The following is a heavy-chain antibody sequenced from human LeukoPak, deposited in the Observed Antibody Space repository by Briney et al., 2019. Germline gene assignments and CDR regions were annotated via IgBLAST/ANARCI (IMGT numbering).Heavy chain of an antibody. CDR1: GGSISSYY. CDR2: IYGSGST. V-gene: IGHV4-59*01. Sequence: SETLSLTCTVPGGSISSYYWSWIRQPPGKGLEWIGHIYGSGSTNYNPSLKSRVTLSVDTSKNQFSLKLSSVTAADTAVYYCAREGTSGTHLNWFDPWGQGTLVTVSS. CDR3: AREGTSGTHLNWFDP. D-gene: IGHD1-1*01. J-gene: IGHJ5*02.